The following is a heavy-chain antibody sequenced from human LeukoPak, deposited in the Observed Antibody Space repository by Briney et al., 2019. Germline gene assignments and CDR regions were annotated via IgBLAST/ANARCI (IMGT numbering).Heavy chain of an antibody. CDR1: SGSINTFY. V-gene: IGHV4-59*04. J-gene: IGHJ4*02. Sequence: SETLSLTCTVSSGSINTFYWSWIRQPPGRGPEWIGNIYYTGTTYYAPSLKSRVTMSIDTSKSQFSLKVSSVTAADTAVYYCARVVAVAGTFPDSWGQGTLVTVSS. CDR2: IYYTGTT. D-gene: IGHD6-19*01. CDR3: ARVVAVAGTFPDS.